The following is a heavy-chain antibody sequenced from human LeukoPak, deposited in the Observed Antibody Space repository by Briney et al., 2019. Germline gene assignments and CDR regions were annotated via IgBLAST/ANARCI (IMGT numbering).Heavy chain of an antibody. CDR2: INPSGGST. V-gene: IGHV1-46*01. Sequence: ASVKVSCKASGYSFTNYGISWVRQAPGQGLEWMGIINPSGGSTIYAQKFQGRVTMTRDMSTSTVYMELSSLRSEDTAVYYCARGYYHSSGSLGDAFDIWGQGTMVTVSS. CDR1: GYSFTNYG. J-gene: IGHJ3*02. D-gene: IGHD3-22*01. CDR3: ARGYYHSSGSLGDAFDI.